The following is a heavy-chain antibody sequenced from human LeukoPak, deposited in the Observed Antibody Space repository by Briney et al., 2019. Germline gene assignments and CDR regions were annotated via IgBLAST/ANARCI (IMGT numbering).Heavy chain of an antibody. Sequence: GGSLRLSCAASACTFDDYAMHWVRQAPGKGMEWVSGISWNSGSIGYADSVKGRFTISRDNAKNSLYLQMNSLRAEDMALYYCAKEGSETGYAPLDYWGQGTLVTVSS. CDR1: ACTFDDYA. J-gene: IGHJ4*02. CDR2: ISWNSGSI. D-gene: IGHD3-9*01. CDR3: AKEGSETGYAPLDY. V-gene: IGHV3-9*03.